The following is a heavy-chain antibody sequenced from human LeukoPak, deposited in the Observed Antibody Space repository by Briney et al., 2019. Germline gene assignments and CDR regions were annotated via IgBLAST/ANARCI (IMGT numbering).Heavy chain of an antibody. V-gene: IGHV3-23*01. Sequence: GGSLRLSCAASGFTFSGYAMNWVRQAPGRGLEWVSGISGSGAGTYYADSVKGRFTISRDNSKNTLYLQMNSLRADDTAVYYCAKMVREFYTISYYFDYWGQGTLVTVSS. J-gene: IGHJ4*02. CDR3: AKMVREFYTISYYFDY. CDR2: ISGSGAGT. D-gene: IGHD2-8*01. CDR1: GFTFSGYA.